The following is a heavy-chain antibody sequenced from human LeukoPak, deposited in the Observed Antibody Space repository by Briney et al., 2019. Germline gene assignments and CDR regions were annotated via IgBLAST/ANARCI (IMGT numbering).Heavy chain of an antibody. V-gene: IGHV4-4*03. J-gene: IGHJ4*02. CDR3: ATKTIAVAGDY. Sequence: PPETLSLTCAVSGVSISSGNWWSWVRQPPGKGLEWIGEIYHSGITNYNPSLKSRVSISVDKSKNQFSLKLSSVTAADTAVYYCATKTIAVAGDYWGQGTLVTVSS. D-gene: IGHD6-19*01. CDR2: IYHSGIT. CDR1: GVSISSGNW.